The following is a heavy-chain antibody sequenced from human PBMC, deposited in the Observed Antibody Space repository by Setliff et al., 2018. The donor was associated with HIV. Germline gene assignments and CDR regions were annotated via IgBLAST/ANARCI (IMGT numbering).Heavy chain of an antibody. J-gene: IGHJ4*02. V-gene: IGHV4-59*01. Sequence: SETLSLTCSVSGGSFSGYYWSWIQQPPGKGLEWIGYIYIYNSGSTNYNPSLTSRVTISADTSRNQFSLKLTSVTAADTAIYYCARGVNFDYWGQGTQVTVSS. CDR2: IYIYNSGST. CDR1: GGSFSGYY. D-gene: IGHD3-3*01. CDR3: ARGVNFDY.